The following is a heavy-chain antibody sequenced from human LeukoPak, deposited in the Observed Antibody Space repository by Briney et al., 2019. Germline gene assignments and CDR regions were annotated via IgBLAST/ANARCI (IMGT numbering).Heavy chain of an antibody. D-gene: IGHD3-9*01. J-gene: IGHJ6*04. Sequence: PGGSLRLSCTVSGFTVSSDSMSWVRQAPGKGLEWVSFIYSGGSTHYSDSVKGRFTISRDNAKNLLYLQMNSLRAEDTAVYYCATDTLRYRMEVWGKGTTVTVSS. V-gene: IGHV3-53*01. CDR3: ATDTLRYRMEV. CDR2: IYSGGST. CDR1: GFTVSSDS.